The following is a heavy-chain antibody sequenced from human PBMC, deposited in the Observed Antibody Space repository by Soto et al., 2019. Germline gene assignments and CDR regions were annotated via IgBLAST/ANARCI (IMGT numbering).Heavy chain of an antibody. V-gene: IGHV4-4*02. CDR2: IYHSGST. CDR1: GGSISSSNW. D-gene: IGHD3-22*01. Sequence: ASETLSLTCAVSGGSISSSNWWSWVRKPPGKGLEWIGEIYHSGSTNYNPSLKSRVAISVDKSKNQFSLKLSSVTAADTAVYYCASPSGFYDSPFDYWGQGTLVTVSS. J-gene: IGHJ4*02. CDR3: ASPSGFYDSPFDY.